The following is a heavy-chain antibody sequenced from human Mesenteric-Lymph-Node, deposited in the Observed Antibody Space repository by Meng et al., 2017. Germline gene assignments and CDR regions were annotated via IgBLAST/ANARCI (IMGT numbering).Heavy chain of an antibody. J-gene: IGHJ1*01. CDR1: GFTFSNAW. V-gene: IGHV3-7*01. D-gene: IGHD3-16*01. Sequence: GESLKISCAASGFTFSNAWMNWVRQAPGKGLEWVANIKQDGSEKHYVDSVRGRFTISRDNAKNSLYLQMNSLRDEDTAVYHCARDQGSYGNFQHWGQGTLVTVSS. CDR2: IKQDGSEK. CDR3: ARDQGSYGNFQH.